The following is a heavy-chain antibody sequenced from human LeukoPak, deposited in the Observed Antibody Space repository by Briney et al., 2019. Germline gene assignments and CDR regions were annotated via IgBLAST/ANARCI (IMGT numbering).Heavy chain of an antibody. CDR3: AKDTSIGKYCTSGVCSPFDY. V-gene: IGHV3-23*01. J-gene: IGHJ4*02. CDR2: ISDSGDYT. Sequence: GGSLRLSCAGSGFTFSSYAMSWVRQAPGKGLEWVSAISDSGDYTYYADSVKGRFTISRDNSKNTLYLHVNSLRAEDTAVYYCAKDTSIGKYCTSGVCSPFDYWGKGTLVTVSS. CDR1: GFTFSSYA. D-gene: IGHD2-8*01.